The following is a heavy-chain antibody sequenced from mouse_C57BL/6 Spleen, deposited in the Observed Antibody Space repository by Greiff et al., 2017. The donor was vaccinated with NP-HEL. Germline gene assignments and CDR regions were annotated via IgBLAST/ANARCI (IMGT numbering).Heavy chain of an antibody. Sequence: EVMLVESGGGLVQPGGSMKLSCAASGFTFSDAWMDWVRQSPEKGLEWVAEIRNKANNHATYYAESVKGRFTISRDDSKSSVYLQMNSLRAEDTGIYYCTRKDWDGDYFDYWGQGTTLTVSS. J-gene: IGHJ2*01. V-gene: IGHV6-6*01. CDR3: TRKDWDGDYFDY. D-gene: IGHD4-1*01. CDR2: IRNKANNHAT. CDR1: GFTFSDAW.